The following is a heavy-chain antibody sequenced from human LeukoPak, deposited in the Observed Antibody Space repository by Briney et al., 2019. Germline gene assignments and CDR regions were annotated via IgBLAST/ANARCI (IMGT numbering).Heavy chain of an antibody. CDR1: GFTFNNYA. V-gene: IGHV3-23*01. J-gene: IGHJ3*02. CDR2: IRGGGGST. CDR3: AKPPSYYDNSADGFDI. D-gene: IGHD3-22*01. Sequence: GGSLRLSCAASGFTFNNYALNWVRQAPGKGLQWVAGIRGGGGSTNYADSVRGRFTISRDNSRSTLYLQMNSLRAEDTALYYCAKPPSYYDNSADGFDIWGQGTMVTVSS.